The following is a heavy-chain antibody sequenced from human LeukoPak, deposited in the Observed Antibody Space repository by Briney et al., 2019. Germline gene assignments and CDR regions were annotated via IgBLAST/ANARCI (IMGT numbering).Heavy chain of an antibody. V-gene: IGHV3-53*01. Sequence: AGGSLRLSWAAPGFTLSSNYMNWGRPAPGKGLGGVSVIYSGGSTYYADSVKGRFTISRDNSKNTLYLQMNSLRAEDTAVYYCARDGYDSSGYYECWGQGTLVTVSS. D-gene: IGHD3-22*01. CDR2: IYSGGST. CDR3: ARDGYDSSGYYEC. J-gene: IGHJ4*02. CDR1: GFTLSSNY.